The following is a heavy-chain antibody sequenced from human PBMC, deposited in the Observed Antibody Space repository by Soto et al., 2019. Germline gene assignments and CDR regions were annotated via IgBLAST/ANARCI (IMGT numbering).Heavy chain of an antibody. CDR3: ARVLYGCSYGKCDY. Sequence: GGSVRLSCAVSGFIFSDHGMNWVRQAPGKGLEWVSSIDEDGSTTHYADSVKGRFTISRDNSKNTLYLQMDSLRAEDTALYYCARVLYGCSYGKCDYWGQGPLGTVSS. D-gene: IGHD6-6*01. CDR1: GFIFSDHG. CDR2: IDEDGSTT. V-gene: IGHV3-23*01. J-gene: IGHJ4*02.